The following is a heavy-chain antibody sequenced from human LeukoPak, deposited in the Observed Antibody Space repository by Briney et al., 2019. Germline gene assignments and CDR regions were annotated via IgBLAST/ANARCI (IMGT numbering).Heavy chain of an antibody. V-gene: IGHV4-59*08. Sequence: PSETLSLTCTVSGGSISSYYWSWIRQPPGKGLEWIGYIYYSGSTNYNPSLKSRVTISVDTSKNQFSLKLSSVTAADTAVYYCARLLSGGYTAFDIWGQGTMVTVSS. J-gene: IGHJ3*02. D-gene: IGHD3-22*01. CDR3: ARLLSGGYTAFDI. CDR2: IYYSGST. CDR1: GGSISSYY.